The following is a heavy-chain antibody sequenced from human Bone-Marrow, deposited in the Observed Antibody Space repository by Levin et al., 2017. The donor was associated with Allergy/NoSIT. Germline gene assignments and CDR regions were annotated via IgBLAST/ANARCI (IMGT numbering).Heavy chain of an antibody. V-gene: IGHV3-30-3*01. CDR3: ARDHPLRYFDY. CDR1: GFTFTNYA. CDR2: ISSDGSTK. D-gene: IGHD3-9*01. J-gene: IGHJ4*02. Sequence: PGGSLRLSCAASGFTFTNYAMHWVRQAPGKGLQWVAVISSDGSTKNYADSVKGRFTISRDNSKNTLYLQMNSLRADDTAVYYCARDHPLRYFDYWGQGTLVTVSS.